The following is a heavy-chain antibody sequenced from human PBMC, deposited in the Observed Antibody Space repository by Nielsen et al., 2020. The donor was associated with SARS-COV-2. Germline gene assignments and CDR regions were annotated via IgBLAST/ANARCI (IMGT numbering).Heavy chain of an antibody. CDR2: IYYSGST. J-gene: IGHJ6*03. D-gene: IGHD3-22*01. V-gene: IGHV4-31*01. CDR3: ARGLYYYDSSGYWQVYYYYMDV. Sequence: PGKGLEWIGYIYYSGSTYYNPSLKSPVTISLDTSKNQFSLKLSSVTAADTAVYYCARGLYYYDSSGYWQVYYYYMDVWGKGTTVTVSS.